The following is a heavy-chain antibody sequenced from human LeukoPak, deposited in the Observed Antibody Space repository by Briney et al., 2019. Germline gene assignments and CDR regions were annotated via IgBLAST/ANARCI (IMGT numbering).Heavy chain of an antibody. CDR1: GGSFSGYY. CDR2: INHSGST. V-gene: IGHV4-34*01. Sequence: SETLSLTCAVYGGSFSGYYWSWIRQPPGKGLEWIGEINHSGSTNYNPSLKSRVTISVDTSKNQFSLKLSSVTAADTAVYYCARGFGIAAAGTWCRRSPHWFDPWGQGTLVTVSS. J-gene: IGHJ5*02. CDR3: ARGFGIAAAGTWCRRSPHWFDP. D-gene: IGHD6-13*01.